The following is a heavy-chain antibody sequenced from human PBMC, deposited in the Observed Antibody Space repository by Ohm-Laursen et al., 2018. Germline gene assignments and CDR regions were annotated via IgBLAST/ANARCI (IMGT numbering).Heavy chain of an antibody. Sequence: TLSLTCTVSGDSFNSYYWNWIRQPPPKGLEWIGYISYTGSTNYNPSLKSRVTISVDTSKNQFSLKLSPVTAADTALYYCAGDTLAVDYWGQGTLVTVSS. CDR2: ISYTGST. J-gene: IGHJ4*02. V-gene: IGHV4-59*01. CDR3: AGDTLAVDY. CDR1: GDSFNSYY.